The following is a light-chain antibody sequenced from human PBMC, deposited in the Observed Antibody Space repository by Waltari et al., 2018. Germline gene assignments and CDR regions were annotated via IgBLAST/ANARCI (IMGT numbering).Light chain of an antibody. J-gene: IGKJ1*01. CDR2: KAS. V-gene: IGKV1-5*03. CDR1: QKINSW. Sequence: DIQMTQSPSTLSASVGDRVTITCRASQKINSWLAWHQQKPGKAPKLLIYKASTLESGVPSRFSGSGSGTEYTLTISSLQPDDFATYYCLQYSGEPRTFGQGTKVEV. CDR3: LQYSGEPRT.